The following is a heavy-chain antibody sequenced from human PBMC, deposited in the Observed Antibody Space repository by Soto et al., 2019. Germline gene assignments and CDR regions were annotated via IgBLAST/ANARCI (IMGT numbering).Heavy chain of an antibody. CDR1: GGTFSSQA. V-gene: IGHV1-69*01. CDR2: IIPFFRGT. D-gene: IGHD3-16*01. J-gene: IGHJ6*02. Sequence: QVQLVQSGAEVKKPGSSVKVSCKASGGTFSSQAISWVRQAPGQGLEWMGQIIPFFRGTKNAQKFQGRVTITADDSTRTASKNLRSLRTEDTAVYYCARDVPPNYYDSTYYYYAMDVWGQGPTVTVSS. CDR3: ARDVPPNYYDSTYYYYAMDV.